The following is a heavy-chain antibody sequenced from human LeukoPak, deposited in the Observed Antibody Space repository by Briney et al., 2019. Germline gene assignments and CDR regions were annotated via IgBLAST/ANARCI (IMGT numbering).Heavy chain of an antibody. D-gene: IGHD3-22*01. J-gene: IGHJ1*01. CDR3: ARPPYYYDSSGYPLAEYFQH. CDR2: ISYDGSNK. CDR1: GFTFSSYA. Sequence: GRSLRLSCAASGFTFSSYAMHWVRQAPGKGLEWVAVISYDGSNKYYADSVKGRFTISRDNSKNTLYLQMNSLRAEDTAVYYCARPPYYYDSSGYPLAEYFQHWGQGTLVTVSS. V-gene: IGHV3-30*04.